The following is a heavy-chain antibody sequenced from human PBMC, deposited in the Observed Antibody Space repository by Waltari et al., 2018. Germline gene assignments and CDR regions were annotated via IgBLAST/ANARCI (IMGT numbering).Heavy chain of an antibody. Sequence: QVQLQESGPALVKPSETLSLTCTVSGDSITSETFYWGWTRHSPGKGLEWIASLHYSGSTFYSPSLKSRITISVDTSKDQFSLKLKSVTAADTAVYYCTRHPEHADYGDYRNWFDPWGQGTLVTVSS. D-gene: IGHD4-17*01. J-gene: IGHJ5*02. V-gene: IGHV4-39*01. CDR2: LHYSGST. CDR1: GDSITSETFY. CDR3: TRHPEHADYGDYRNWFDP.